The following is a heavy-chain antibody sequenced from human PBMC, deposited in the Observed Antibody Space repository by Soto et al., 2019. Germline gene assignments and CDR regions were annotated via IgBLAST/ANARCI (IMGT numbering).Heavy chain of an antibody. J-gene: IGHJ4*02. D-gene: IGHD3-10*01. CDR1: GFIVSNAW. Sequence: EVQLVESGGGLVKPGGSLRLSCATSGFIVSNAWMSWVRQAPGMGLEWIGLIQAKVDGGTTHYAAPVKGRFTISRDDSKNTLYLQINSLRTEDTAMYYCSTDLRNFEVARQGWFGDSQGHYWGQGTPVTVSS. CDR2: IQAKVDGGTT. CDR3: STDLRNFEVARQGWFGDSQGHY. V-gene: IGHV3-15*01.